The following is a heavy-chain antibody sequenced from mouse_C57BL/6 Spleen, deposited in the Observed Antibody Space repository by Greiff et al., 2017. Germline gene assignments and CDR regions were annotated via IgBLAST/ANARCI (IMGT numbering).Heavy chain of an antibody. Sequence: QVQLKQSGAELVKPGASVKISCKASGYAFSSYWMNWVKQRPGKGLEWIGQIDPGDGDTNYNGKVKGKATLTADKSASTAYMQLSSLTSEDSAVYFCARRDYGSFDYWGQGTTLTVSA. CDR3: ARRDYGSFDY. CDR2: IDPGDGDT. CDR1: GYAFSSYW. J-gene: IGHJ2*01. D-gene: IGHD1-1*01. V-gene: IGHV1-80*01.